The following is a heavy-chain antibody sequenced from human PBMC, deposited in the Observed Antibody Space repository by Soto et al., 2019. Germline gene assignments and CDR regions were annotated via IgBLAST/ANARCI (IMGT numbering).Heavy chain of an antibody. CDR3: GRSLGFCGGGNSYYFDW. Sequence: GGSLRLSCAASGFTFSSYNMNWVRQAPGKGLEWVSSISSSSDYMYYADSVKGRFTISRDNAKNSLYLQMNSLRAEDTAVYYCGRSLGFCGGGNSYYFDWGGKQPPVT. CDR1: GFTFSSYN. J-gene: IGHJ4*02. D-gene: IGHD2-15*01. V-gene: IGHV3-21*01. CDR2: ISSSSDYM.